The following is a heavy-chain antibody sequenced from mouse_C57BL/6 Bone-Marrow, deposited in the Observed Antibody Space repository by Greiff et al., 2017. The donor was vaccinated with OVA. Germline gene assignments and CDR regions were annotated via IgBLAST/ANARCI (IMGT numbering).Heavy chain of an antibody. CDR2: INPNNGGT. V-gene: IGHV1-26*01. D-gene: IGHD2-12*01. Sequence: EVQLQQSGPELVKPGASVKISCKASGYTFTDYYMNWVKQSHGKSLEWIGDINPNNGGTSYNQKFKGKATLTVDKSSSTAYMELRSLTSEDSAVYYCARVYSPYFDYWGQGTTLTVSS. CDR1: GYTFTDYY. CDR3: ARVYSPYFDY. J-gene: IGHJ2*01.